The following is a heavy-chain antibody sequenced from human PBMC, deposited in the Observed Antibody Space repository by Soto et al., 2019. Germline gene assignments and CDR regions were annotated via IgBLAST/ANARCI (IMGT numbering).Heavy chain of an antibody. CDR1: GGSISSSSYY. D-gene: IGHD3-3*01. V-gene: IGHV4-39*01. Sequence: SETLSLTCTVSGGSISSSSYYWGWIRQPPGKGLEWIGSIYYSGSTYYNPSLKSRVTISVDTSKNQFSLKLSSVTAADTAVYYCARSGYDFWSGYYRFNWFDPWGQGTLVTVSS. J-gene: IGHJ5*02. CDR2: IYYSGST. CDR3: ARSGYDFWSGYYRFNWFDP.